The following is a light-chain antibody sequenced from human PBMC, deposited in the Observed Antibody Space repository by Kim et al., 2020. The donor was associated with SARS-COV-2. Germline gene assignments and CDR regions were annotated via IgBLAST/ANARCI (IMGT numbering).Light chain of an antibody. Sequence: ESVGDRVTITCRASQSISSYLIWYQQKPGKAPKLLIYAASSLQSGVPSRFSGSGSGTDFTLTISSLQPEYFATYFCQQSYNTPITFGQGTRLEIK. CDR2: AAS. CDR3: QQSYNTPIT. CDR1: QSISSY. V-gene: IGKV1-39*01. J-gene: IGKJ5*01.